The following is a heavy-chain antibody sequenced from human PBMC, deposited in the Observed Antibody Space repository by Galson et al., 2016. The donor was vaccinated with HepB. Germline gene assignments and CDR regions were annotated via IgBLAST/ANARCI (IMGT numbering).Heavy chain of an antibody. Sequence: SLRLSCAASGFTFSSHWMHWVRQAPGKGPVWVSRINSDGSKIDYEDSVKGRFTISRDSAKNTLHLQMNSLRGEDTAIYYCARDPSTVAAVGYNWFDAWGQGTLVTVS. CDR1: GFTFSSHW. CDR3: ARDPSTVAAVGYNWFDA. J-gene: IGHJ5*02. V-gene: IGHV3-74*01. CDR2: INSDGSKI. D-gene: IGHD6-19*01.